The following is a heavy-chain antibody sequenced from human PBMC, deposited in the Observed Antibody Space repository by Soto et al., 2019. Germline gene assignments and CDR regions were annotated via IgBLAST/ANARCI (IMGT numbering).Heavy chain of an antibody. CDR2: IYYSGST. CDR3: ARRYSSSSVWFDP. D-gene: IGHD6-6*01. J-gene: IGHJ5*02. V-gene: IGHV4-39*01. Sequence: QLQLQESGPGLVKPSETLSVTCTVSGGSISSSSYYWGWIRQPPGKGLEWIGSIYYSGSTYYNPSLKSRVTISVDTSKNQFSLKLSSVTAADTTVYYCARRYSSSSVWFDPWGQGTLVTVSS. CDR1: GGSISSSSYY.